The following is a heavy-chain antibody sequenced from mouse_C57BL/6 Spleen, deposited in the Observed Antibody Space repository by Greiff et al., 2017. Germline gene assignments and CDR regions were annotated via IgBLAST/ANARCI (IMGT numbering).Heavy chain of an antibody. CDR1: GYTFTDYN. CDR3: ARSSDYYGSSGYAMDY. D-gene: IGHD1-1*01. V-gene: IGHV1-22*01. Sequence: VQLQQSGPELVKPGASVKMSCKASGYTFTDYNMHWVKQSPGKSLEWIGYINPNNGGTSYNQKFKGKATLTVNKSSSTAYLKLRSLTSEDSAVYYCARSSDYYGSSGYAMDYWGQGTSVTVSS. J-gene: IGHJ4*01. CDR2: INPNNGGT.